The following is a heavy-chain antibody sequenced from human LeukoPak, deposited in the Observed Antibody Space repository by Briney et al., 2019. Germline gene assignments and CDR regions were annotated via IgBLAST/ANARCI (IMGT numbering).Heavy chain of an antibody. CDR3: ARLAWGFSSSQYFDY. CDR2: IYYSGST. CDR1: GGSISSSSYY. V-gene: IGHV4-39*01. J-gene: IGHJ4*02. D-gene: IGHD6-6*01. Sequence: SETLSLTCTVSGGSISSSSYYWGWIRQPPGKGLEWIGSIYYSGSTYYNPSLKSRFTISVDTSKNQFSLKLSSVTAADTAVYYCARLAWGFSSSQYFDYWGQGTLVTVSS.